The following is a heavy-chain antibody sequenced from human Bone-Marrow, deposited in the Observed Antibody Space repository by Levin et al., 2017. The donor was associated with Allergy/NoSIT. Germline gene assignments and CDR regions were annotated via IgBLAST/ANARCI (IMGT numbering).Heavy chain of an antibody. V-gene: IGHV3-49*04. CDR2: IRSNDDGGTT. J-gene: IGHJ6*02. CDR3: TRPGGSYYYYYGMDV. Sequence: GESLKISCTASGFTFGDYGMSWVRQAPGKGLEWVGFIRSNDDGGTTEYAASMKGRFTMSRDDSKNIVYLQMNSLKTEDTAVYYCTRPGGSYYYYYGMDVWGQGTTVTVSS. D-gene: IGHD1-26*01. CDR1: GFTFGDYG.